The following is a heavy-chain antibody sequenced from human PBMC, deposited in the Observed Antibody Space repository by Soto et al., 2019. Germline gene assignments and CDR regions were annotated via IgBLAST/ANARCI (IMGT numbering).Heavy chain of an antibody. Sequence: SETLSLTCTVSGGSISSYYWSWIRQPPGKGLEWIGYIYYSGSTNYNPSLKSRVTISVDTSKNQFSLKLSSVTAADTAVYYCARDNGSGSYYNVFDYWGQGTLVTSPQ. J-gene: IGHJ4*02. CDR1: GGSISSYY. CDR2: IYYSGST. V-gene: IGHV4-59*01. CDR3: ARDNGSGSYYNVFDY. D-gene: IGHD3-10*01.